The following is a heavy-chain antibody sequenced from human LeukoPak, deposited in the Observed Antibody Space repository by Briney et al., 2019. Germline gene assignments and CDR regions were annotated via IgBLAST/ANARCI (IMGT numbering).Heavy chain of an antibody. Sequence: ASVKVSCKASGYTFTSYGISWVRQAPGQGLEWMGWINPNSGGTNYAQKFQGRVTMTRDTSISTAYMELSRLRSDDTAVYYCAREQLVSYYFDYWGQGTLVTVSS. CDR2: INPNSGGT. D-gene: IGHD6-6*01. CDR3: AREQLVSYYFDY. J-gene: IGHJ4*02. CDR1: GYTFTSYG. V-gene: IGHV1-2*02.